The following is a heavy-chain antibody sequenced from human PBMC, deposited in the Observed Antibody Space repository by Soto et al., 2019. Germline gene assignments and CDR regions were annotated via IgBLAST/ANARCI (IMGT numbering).Heavy chain of an antibody. J-gene: IGHJ5*02. Sequence: SETLSLTCTVSGGSISSSSYYWGWIRQPPGKGLEWIGSIYYSGSTYYNPSLKSRVTISVDTPKNQFSLKLSSVTAADTAVYYCARHTYYYDSSGYLNWFDPWGQGTLVTVSS. V-gene: IGHV4-39*01. CDR3: ARHTYYYDSSGYLNWFDP. D-gene: IGHD3-22*01. CDR2: IYYSGST. CDR1: GGSISSSSYY.